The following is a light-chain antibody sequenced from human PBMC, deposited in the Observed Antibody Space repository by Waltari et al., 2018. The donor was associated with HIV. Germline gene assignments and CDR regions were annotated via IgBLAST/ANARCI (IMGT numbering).Light chain of an antibody. CDR3: QQDYNLPGT. V-gene: IGKV3D-7*01. Sequence: EVVLTQSPATLSLSPGETATLSCRASQRVDSTFLSWYQQKPGQAPRLLIYGASTRVSGIPPRFSGSGSGTDFTLTISSLYPEDFAVYYCQQDYNLPGTFGQGT. CDR2: GAS. CDR1: QRVDSTF. J-gene: IGKJ1*01.